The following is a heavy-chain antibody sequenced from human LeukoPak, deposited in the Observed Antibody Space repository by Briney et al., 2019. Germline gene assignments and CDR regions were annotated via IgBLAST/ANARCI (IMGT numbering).Heavy chain of an antibody. D-gene: IGHD3-22*01. V-gene: IGHV3-23*01. CDR2: ISPNADRT. Sequence: PGGSLRLSCAASGFTFGSYAMSWVRQTPGKGLEWVSFISPNADRTSKADSVEGRFTISRDNPRNTLYLQMNSLRNDDTAVYYCAIMHGYYDGSGYWVQWGQGTLVTVSS. J-gene: IGHJ4*02. CDR1: GFTFGSYA. CDR3: AIMHGYYDGSGYWVQ.